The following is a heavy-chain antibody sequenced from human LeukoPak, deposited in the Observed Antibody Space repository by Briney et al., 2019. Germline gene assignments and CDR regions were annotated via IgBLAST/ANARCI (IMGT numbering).Heavy chain of an antibody. D-gene: IGHD3-9*01. CDR1: GGSISSYY. CDR3: ARVLGYYDILTGYYSYYFDY. Sequence: SETLSLTCTVSGGSISSYYWSWIRQPAGKGLEWIGRIYTSGSTNYNPSLKSRVTISVDTSKNQFSLKLSSVTAADTAVYYCARVLGYYDILTGYYSYYFDYWGQGTLVTVSS. V-gene: IGHV4-4*07. CDR2: IYTSGST. J-gene: IGHJ4*02.